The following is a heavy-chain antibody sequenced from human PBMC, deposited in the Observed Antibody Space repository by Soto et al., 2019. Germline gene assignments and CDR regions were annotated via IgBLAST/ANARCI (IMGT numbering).Heavy chain of an antibody. D-gene: IGHD4-17*01. J-gene: IGHJ5*02. Sequence: ASVKVSCKASGYTFTRYAMHWVRQAPGQGLEWMGWINTGNGNTHYSQKFQGRVTFTRDASATTAYMEPSSLTSEDTAVYYCARNVDYFDPWGQGTLVTVSS. CDR2: INTGNGNT. V-gene: IGHV1-3*04. CDR3: ARNVDYFDP. CDR1: GYTFTRYA.